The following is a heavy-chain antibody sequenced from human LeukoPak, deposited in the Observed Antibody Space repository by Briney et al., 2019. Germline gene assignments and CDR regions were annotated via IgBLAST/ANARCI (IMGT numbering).Heavy chain of an antibody. V-gene: IGHV1-18*01. D-gene: IGHD3-10*01. CDR1: GYTFTSYG. Sequence: ASVKVSCKASGYTFTSYGISRVRQAPGQGLEWMGWISAYNGNTNYAQKFQGRVTMTIDTSTSTVYMELRSLTSDDTAVYYCARKGGAMIRGAIYGMDVWGQGTTVTVSS. CDR3: ARKGGAMIRGAIYGMDV. J-gene: IGHJ6*02. CDR2: ISAYNGNT.